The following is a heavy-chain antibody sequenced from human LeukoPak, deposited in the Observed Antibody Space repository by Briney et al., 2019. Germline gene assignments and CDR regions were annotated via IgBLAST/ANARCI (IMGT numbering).Heavy chain of an antibody. Sequence: SETLSLTCAVYGGSFSNYYWSWIRQPPGKGLEWIGDIYHTGSTTYNPSLKSRVTISVDTSKKQFSLRLSSVTAAGTAVYYCARGKRPPWDILTGYYRGYYFDYWGQGTLVTVSS. CDR2: IYHTGST. CDR3: ARGKRPPWDILTGYYRGYYFDY. J-gene: IGHJ4*02. CDR1: GGSFSNYY. V-gene: IGHV4-34*01. D-gene: IGHD3-9*01.